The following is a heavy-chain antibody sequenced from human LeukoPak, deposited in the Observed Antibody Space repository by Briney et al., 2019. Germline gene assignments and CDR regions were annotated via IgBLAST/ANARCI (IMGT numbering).Heavy chain of an antibody. Sequence: SETLSLTCTVSGGSISSSSYYWGWIRQPPGKGLEWIGSIYYSGSTYYNPSLKSRVTISVDTSKNQFSLKLSSVTAADTAVYYCARQGIAARWFDPWGQGTLVTVSS. CDR2: IYYSGST. CDR1: GGSISSSSYY. J-gene: IGHJ5*02. CDR3: ARQGIAARWFDP. D-gene: IGHD6-25*01. V-gene: IGHV4-39*01.